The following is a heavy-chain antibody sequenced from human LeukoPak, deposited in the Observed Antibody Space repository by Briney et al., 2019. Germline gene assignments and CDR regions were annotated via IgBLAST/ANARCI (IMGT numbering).Heavy chain of an antibody. Sequence: ASVKVSCKASGYTFTGYYMHWVRQAPGQGLEWMGWINPNSGGTNYAQKFQGRVTMTRDTSISTAYMELSRLRSDDTAVYYCARDEGRYSNSWCCPDYWGQGTLVTVSS. V-gene: IGHV1-2*02. CDR1: GYTFTGYY. J-gene: IGHJ4*02. CDR3: ARDEGRYSNSWCCPDY. D-gene: IGHD6-13*01. CDR2: INPNSGGT.